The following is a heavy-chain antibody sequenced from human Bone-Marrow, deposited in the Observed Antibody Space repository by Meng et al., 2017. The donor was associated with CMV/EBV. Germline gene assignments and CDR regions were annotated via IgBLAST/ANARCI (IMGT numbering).Heavy chain of an antibody. J-gene: IGHJ3*02. D-gene: IGHD3-22*01. Sequence: LSLTCAASGFTVSSNYMSWVRQAPGKGLEWVAVIYSGDSIYYADSVKGRFTISRDNSKNTLYLEMNSLRAEDTAVYYCARDQDGFYYVGALDIWGQGTRVTVSS. V-gene: IGHV3-53*05. CDR1: GFTVSSNY. CDR3: ARDQDGFYYVGALDI. CDR2: IYSGDSI.